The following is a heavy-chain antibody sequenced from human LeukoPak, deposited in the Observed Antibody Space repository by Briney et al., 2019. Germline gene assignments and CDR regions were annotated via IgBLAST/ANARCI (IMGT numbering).Heavy chain of an antibody. CDR1: GFTFGDYA. CDR2: IRSKTYGGTT. CDR3: SREGVDGENLG. Sequence: GRSLRLSCTASGFTFGDYAMSWFRQAPGKGLEWVGFIRSKTYGGTTEYAASVKGRFTISRGDSISIAYLHMNSLKTEDTAVYSCSREGVDGENLGWGQGTLVTVSS. J-gene: IGHJ4*02. D-gene: IGHD2-15*01. V-gene: IGHV3-49*03.